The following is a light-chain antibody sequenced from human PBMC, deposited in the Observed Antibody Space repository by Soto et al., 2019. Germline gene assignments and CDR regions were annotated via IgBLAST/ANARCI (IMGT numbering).Light chain of an antibody. CDR2: DVS. V-gene: IGKV3-11*01. Sequence: EIVLTQSPATLSLSPGERATLSCRASQSVNNNLAWYQQKPGQAPRLLVYDVSSRAVGTPVRFSGSGSGTDFTLTISSLEPEDFAVYYCQQRNIRPLSITFGQGTRLETK. CDR3: QQRNIRPLSIT. CDR1: QSVNNN. J-gene: IGKJ5*01.